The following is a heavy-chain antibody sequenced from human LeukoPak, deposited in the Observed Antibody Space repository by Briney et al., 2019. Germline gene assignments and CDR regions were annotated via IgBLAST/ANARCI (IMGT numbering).Heavy chain of an antibody. CDR2: ISNSGRTI. D-gene: IGHD2-2*01. CDR3: VRRYCSSTSCTLDS. J-gene: IGHJ4*02. CDR1: GFTFSSYE. Sequence: GGSLRLSCAASGFTFSSYEMNWVRQAPGKGLEWVPYISNSGRTIFYADSVKGRFTVSRDNAKNSLYLQMNSLRAEDTAVYYCVRRYCSSTSCTLDSWGQGTLVTVSS. V-gene: IGHV3-48*03.